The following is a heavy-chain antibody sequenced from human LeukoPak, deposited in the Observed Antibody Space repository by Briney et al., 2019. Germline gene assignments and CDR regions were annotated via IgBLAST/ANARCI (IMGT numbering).Heavy chain of an antibody. D-gene: IGHD4-23*01. CDR1: GYTFTNYD. V-gene: IGHV1-18*01. CDR3: ARVAHGGDYFDY. Sequence: ASVKVSCKASGYTFTNYDIRWVRQAPGQGLEWMRWISAYNSNTTYAQKVQGRVTMTTDTSTSTAYMELRSLRSDDTAVYYCARVAHGGDYFDYWGQGTLVTVSS. J-gene: IGHJ4*02. CDR2: ISAYNSNT.